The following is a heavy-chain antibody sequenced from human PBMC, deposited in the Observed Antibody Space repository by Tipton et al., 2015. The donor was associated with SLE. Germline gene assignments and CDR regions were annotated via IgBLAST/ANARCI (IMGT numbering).Heavy chain of an antibody. J-gene: IGHJ4*02. D-gene: IGHD6-19*01. CDR3: AKTVAGAAYLFDL. Sequence: TLSLTCIVSGDSIISSYWSWIRQPPGKGLEWIGYIYYSGTTNYNPSLNSRVTISLDTSKNQFSLRLTSVTAADTAVYYCAKTVAGAAYLFDLWGQGTLVTVSS. V-gene: IGHV4-59*08. CDR1: GDSIISSY. CDR2: IYYSGTT.